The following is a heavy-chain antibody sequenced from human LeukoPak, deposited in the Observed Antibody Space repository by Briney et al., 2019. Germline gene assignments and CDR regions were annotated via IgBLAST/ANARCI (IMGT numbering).Heavy chain of an antibody. Sequence: SETLSLTCAVYGGSFSNYYWNWIRQPPGKGLEWIGEISHSGSTNYNPSLKSRVTISVDRSKNQFSLKLSSVTAADTAVYYCASLGTTLRFLEWPSGYFQHWGQGTLVTVSS. J-gene: IGHJ1*01. V-gene: IGHV4-34*01. CDR2: ISHSGST. CDR1: GGSFSNYY. CDR3: ASLGTTLRFLEWPSGYFQH. D-gene: IGHD3-3*01.